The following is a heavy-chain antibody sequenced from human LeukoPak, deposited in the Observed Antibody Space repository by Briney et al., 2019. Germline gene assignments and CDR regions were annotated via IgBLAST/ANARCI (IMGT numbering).Heavy chain of an antibody. CDR2: IYSGGST. V-gene: IGHV3-53*01. Sequence: GGSLRLSCAASGFTFSSYAMSWVRQAPGKGLEWVSVIYSGGSTYYADSVKGRFTISRDNSKNTLYLQMNSLRAEDTAVYYCARAPYYDSSGYYWWGQGTLVTVSS. CDR1: GFTFSSYA. CDR3: ARAPYYDSSGYYW. J-gene: IGHJ4*02. D-gene: IGHD3-22*01.